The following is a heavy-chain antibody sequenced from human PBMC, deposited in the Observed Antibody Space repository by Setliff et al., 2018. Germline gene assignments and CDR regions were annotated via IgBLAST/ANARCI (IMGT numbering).Heavy chain of an antibody. D-gene: IGHD6-19*01. Sequence: RASVKVSCKTSGYTFTNYGITWVRQAPGQGLEWMAWISAYDGNTKYTLKLQGRVTLTTDTPTTTAYMDLRGLRSDDTAVYYCARTPPNRGLSNGWYVDYWGQGALVTVS. J-gene: IGHJ4*02. CDR1: GYTFTNYG. CDR3: ARTPPNRGLSNGWYVDY. V-gene: IGHV1-18*01. CDR2: ISAYDGNT.